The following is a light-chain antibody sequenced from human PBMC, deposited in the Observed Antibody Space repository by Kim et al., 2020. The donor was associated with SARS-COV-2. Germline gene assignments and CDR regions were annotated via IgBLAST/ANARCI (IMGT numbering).Light chain of an antibody. CDR2: DVS. V-gene: IGLV2-14*03. CDR1: SSDVGGYNY. CDR3: SSITSSSTWV. Sequence: QSALTQPASVSGSPGQSIAISCTGTSSDVGGYNYVSWYQQHPGKAPKLMIYDVSNRPSGVSNRFSGSKSGNTASLSISGLQAEDEADYYCSSITSSSTWVIGGGTQLTVL. J-gene: IGLJ3*02.